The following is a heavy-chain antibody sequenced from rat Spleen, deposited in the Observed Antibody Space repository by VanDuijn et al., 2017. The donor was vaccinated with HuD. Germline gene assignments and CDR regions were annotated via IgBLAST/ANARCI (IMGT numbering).Heavy chain of an antibody. J-gene: IGHJ2*01. V-gene: IGHV5-29*01. CDR3: AGAGYLRDWYFDF. D-gene: IGHD2-2*01. CDR2: ISSDGSTT. Sequence: EVRLVESDGGLVQPGGSLKLSCAASGFAFSDFFMAWVRQAPAKGLEWVATISSDGSTTYYRDSVKGRFTISRDNAKRTLFLQMDSLRSDDTATYYCAGAGYLRDWYFDFWGQGVMVTVSS. CDR1: GFAFSDFF.